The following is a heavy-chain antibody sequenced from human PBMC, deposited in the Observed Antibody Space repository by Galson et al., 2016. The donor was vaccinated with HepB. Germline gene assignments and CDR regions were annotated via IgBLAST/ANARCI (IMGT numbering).Heavy chain of an antibody. CDR1: GFTVSSNY. V-gene: IGHV3-30*03. CDR2: TSYDGSKK. Sequence: SLRLSCAASGFTVSSNYMSWVRQAPGKGLEWVAVTSYDGSKKYYADSVRGRFTISRENSKNTLYLQMNSLRSEDTAVYYCARVQSLWFGGLYSHLDYWGQGTLVSVSS. J-gene: IGHJ4*02. CDR3: ARVQSLWFGGLYSHLDY. D-gene: IGHD3-10*01.